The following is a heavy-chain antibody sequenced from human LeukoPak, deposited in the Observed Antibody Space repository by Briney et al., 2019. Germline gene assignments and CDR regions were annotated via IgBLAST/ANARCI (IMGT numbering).Heavy chain of an antibody. CDR1: GGSISSYY. D-gene: IGHD2-2*01. J-gene: IGHJ5*02. V-gene: IGHV4-4*07. CDR3: ARGWGSTSSNYFDP. Sequence: SETLSLTCTVSGGSISSYYWSWIRQPAGKGLEWIGRIYGSGSTNYSPSLRSRVTISIDTSKNQFSLKLNSVTAADTAVYYCARGWGSTSSNYFDPWGRGTLVTVSS. CDR2: IYGSGST.